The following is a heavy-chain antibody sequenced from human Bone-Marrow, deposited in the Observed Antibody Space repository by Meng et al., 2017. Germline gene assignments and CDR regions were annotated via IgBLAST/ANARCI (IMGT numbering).Heavy chain of an antibody. J-gene: IGHJ4*02. D-gene: IGHD6-19*01. CDR3: ARDSWLGSD. CDR1: GFTFDDYA. Sequence: GGSLRLSCAASGFTFDDYAMHWVRQAPGKGLEWVSGISWNSGSIGYADSVKGRFTISRDNAKNSLYLQMNSLRAEDTAVYYCARDSWLGSDWGQGTLVTVSS. V-gene: IGHV3-9*01. CDR2: ISWNSGSI.